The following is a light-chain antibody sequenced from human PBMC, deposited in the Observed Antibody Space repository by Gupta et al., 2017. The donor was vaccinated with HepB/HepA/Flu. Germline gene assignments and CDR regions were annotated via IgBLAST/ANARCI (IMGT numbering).Light chain of an antibody. J-gene: IGKJ1*01. CDR3: QKSYGTPRT. CDR2: AAS. V-gene: IGKV1-39*01. CDR1: QSISNF. Sequence: DIQMTQSPSSLSASVRDRVTIACRASQSISNFLNWYQQKPGKAPNLLIYAASSLQSGVPSRFSGSGSGTDFTLTISSLQPEDFATYYCQKSYGTPRTFGQGTRVEIK.